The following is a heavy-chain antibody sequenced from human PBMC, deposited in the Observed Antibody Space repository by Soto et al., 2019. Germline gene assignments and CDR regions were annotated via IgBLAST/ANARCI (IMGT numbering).Heavy chain of an antibody. Sequence: PGGSLRLSCAASGFTFSSFAMSWVRQAPGKGLEWVSTISGGGGRTYYADSVKGRFSISRDNSKNTLYLQMNSLRAEDTALYYCAKRGSGAVAFEYWGQGTLVTVSS. D-gene: IGHD6-19*01. CDR2: ISGGGGRT. V-gene: IGHV3-23*01. CDR3: AKRGSGAVAFEY. CDR1: GFTFSSFA. J-gene: IGHJ4*02.